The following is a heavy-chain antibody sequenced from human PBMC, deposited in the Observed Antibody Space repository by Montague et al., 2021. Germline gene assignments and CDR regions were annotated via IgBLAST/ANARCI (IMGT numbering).Heavy chain of an antibody. V-gene: IGHV4-59*01. Sequence: SETLSLTCTVSGGSLSNYYWSWIRQPPGKGLEWIGYFFDSGTTNYNPSLKSRVTISVDTSKNQFSLKLSSVIAADTAIYYCARRGGQGNWFDPWGQGTLVTASS. CDR1: GGSLSNYY. CDR3: ARRGGQGNWFDP. J-gene: IGHJ5*02. CDR2: FFDSGTT.